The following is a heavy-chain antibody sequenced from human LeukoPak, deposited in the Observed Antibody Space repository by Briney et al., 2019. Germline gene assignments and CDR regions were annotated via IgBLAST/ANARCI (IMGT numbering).Heavy chain of an antibody. J-gene: IGHJ6*03. CDR3: ARDQYSNMDV. CDR2: ISYDGSNK. CDR1: GFTCSSYA. V-gene: IGHV3-30*04. D-gene: IGHD6-6*01. Sequence: GGSLRLSCAASGFTCSSYAMHWVRQAPGKGLGWVAVISYDGSNKYYADSVKGRFTISRDNSKNTLYLQMNSLRAEDTAVYYCARDQYSNMDVWGKGTTVTVSS.